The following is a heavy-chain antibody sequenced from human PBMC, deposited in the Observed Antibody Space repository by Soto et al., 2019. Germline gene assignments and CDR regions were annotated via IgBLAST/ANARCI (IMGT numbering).Heavy chain of an antibody. Sequence: PGESLRLSCVASKFTFSNYWMTWVRQAPGKGLEWVANIKEDGSEKYYVDSVKGRFTISRDNAKNSLYLQMSSLRAEDTAVYYCARVYFKYDYWGQGP. D-gene: IGHD3-10*01. V-gene: IGHV3-7*01. J-gene: IGHJ4*02. CDR2: IKEDGSEK. CDR3: ARVYFKYDY. CDR1: KFTFSNYW.